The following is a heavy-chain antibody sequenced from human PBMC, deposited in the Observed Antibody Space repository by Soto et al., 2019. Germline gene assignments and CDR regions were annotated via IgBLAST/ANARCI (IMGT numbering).Heavy chain of an antibody. CDR2: IDYSGFT. CDR3: ARYIAP. J-gene: IGHJ5*02. V-gene: IGHV4-31*03. CDR1: GGSISSGGYY. Sequence: QVQLQESGPGLVKPSQTLSLTCTVSGGSISSGGYYWSWIRQHPGKRLEWIGYIDYSGFTYYNPSLTRRVPIRVDASKNQATLKLSSVTASATAVYSCARYIAPWGQGALVTVSS.